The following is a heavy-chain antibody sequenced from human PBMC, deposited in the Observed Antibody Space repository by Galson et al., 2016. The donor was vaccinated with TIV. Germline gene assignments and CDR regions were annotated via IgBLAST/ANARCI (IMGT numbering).Heavy chain of an antibody. D-gene: IGHD3-3*01. CDR1: GDSVSSNSAA. Sequence: SAISGDSVSSNSAAWNWIRQSPSRGLEWLGRTYYRSKWYNDYALSVKSRITINPDTSKNQVSLQLHSVTPEGTAVYYCARATPSVFGVVMTLDYWGQGTLVTVSS. J-gene: IGHJ4*02. V-gene: IGHV6-1*01. CDR3: ARATPSVFGVVMTLDY. CDR2: TYYRSKWYN.